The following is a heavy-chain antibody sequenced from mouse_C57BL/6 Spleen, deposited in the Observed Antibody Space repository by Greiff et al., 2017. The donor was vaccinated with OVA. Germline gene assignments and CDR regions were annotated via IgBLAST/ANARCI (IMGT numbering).Heavy chain of an antibody. CDR1: GYTFTSYW. CDR3: ARSYYYGSSSWFAY. J-gene: IGHJ3*01. D-gene: IGHD1-1*01. CDR2: IDPSDSYT. V-gene: IGHV1-50*01. Sequence: QVQLQQPGAELVKPGASVKLSCKASGYTFTSYWMQWVKQRPGQGLKWIGEIDPSDSYTNYNQKFKGKATLTVDTSSSTAYMQLSSLTSEDSAVYYCARSYYYGSSSWFAYWGQGTLVTVSA.